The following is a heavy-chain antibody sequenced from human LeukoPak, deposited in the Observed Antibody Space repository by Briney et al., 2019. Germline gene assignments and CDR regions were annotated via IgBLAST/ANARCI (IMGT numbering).Heavy chain of an antibody. CDR1: GGSISNSY. J-gene: IGHJ3*02. V-gene: IGHV4-4*07. CDR2: IHTSGST. Sequence: SETLSLTCTVSGGSISNSYWSWIRQPAGKGLEWIGRIHTSGSTNYNPSLKSRVTTSVDTSKNQFSLKLSSVTAADTAVYYCARGICSSTSCYTPGAFDIWGQGTMVTVSS. CDR3: ARGICSSTSCYTPGAFDI. D-gene: IGHD2-2*02.